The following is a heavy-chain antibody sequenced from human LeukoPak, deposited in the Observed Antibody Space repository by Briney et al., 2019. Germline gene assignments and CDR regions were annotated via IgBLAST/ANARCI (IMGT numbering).Heavy chain of an antibody. V-gene: IGHV4-59*01. Sequence: SETLSLTCTVSSGSISSYYWSWIRQPPGKGLEWIGYIYYSGNTNYNPSLKSRLTMSVDTSKNQSSLKLSSVTAADTAVYYCARDDGGYDNWGQGTLVTVSS. CDR2: IYYSGNT. J-gene: IGHJ4*02. CDR3: ARDDGGYDN. D-gene: IGHD5-12*01. CDR1: SGSISSYY.